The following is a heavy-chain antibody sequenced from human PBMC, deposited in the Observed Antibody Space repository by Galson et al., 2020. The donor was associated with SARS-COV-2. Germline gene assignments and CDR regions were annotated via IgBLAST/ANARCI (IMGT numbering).Heavy chain of an antibody. CDR3: ARDGQSSRGWAFDY. CDR1: GGSIIITGDY. CDR2: AYYSGTT. J-gene: IGHJ4*02. D-gene: IGHD6-19*01. V-gene: IGHV4-39*02. Sequence: SETLSLTCTVSGGSIIITGDYCGWIRQPPGKGLEWIGSAYYSGTTHYNPSLKSRVTISVDTSKNQFSLKLSSVTAADTAVYYCARDGQSSRGWAFDYWGQGTLLTVSS.